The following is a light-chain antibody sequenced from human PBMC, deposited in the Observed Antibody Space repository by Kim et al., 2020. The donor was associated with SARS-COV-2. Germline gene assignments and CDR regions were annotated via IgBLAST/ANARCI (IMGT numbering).Light chain of an antibody. Sequence: SYELTQPPSVSVSPGQTASITCSGDKLGDKYACWYQQKPGQSPVLVIYQDSKRPSGVPERFSGSNSGNTATLTISGTQAMDEADYYCQAWDSRAVVFGGETKVTVL. CDR2: QDS. V-gene: IGLV3-1*01. CDR3: QAWDSRAVV. CDR1: KLGDKY. J-gene: IGLJ2*01.